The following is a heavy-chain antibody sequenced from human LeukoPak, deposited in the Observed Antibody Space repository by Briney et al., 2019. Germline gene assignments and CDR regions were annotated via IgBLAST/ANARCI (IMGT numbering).Heavy chain of an antibody. Sequence: PSDTLSLTCTVSGTSISSGAYSWSWVRQHPGKGLEWIVYIYYSGNTYYNPSLKRRVTISVDTSKNQFSLKLSSVTAADAAVYYCARTITIFGALGYFDYWGQGTLVTVSS. CDR2: IYYSGNT. CDR3: ARTITIFGALGYFDY. D-gene: IGHD3-3*01. J-gene: IGHJ4*02. V-gene: IGHV4-31*03. CDR1: GTSISSGAYS.